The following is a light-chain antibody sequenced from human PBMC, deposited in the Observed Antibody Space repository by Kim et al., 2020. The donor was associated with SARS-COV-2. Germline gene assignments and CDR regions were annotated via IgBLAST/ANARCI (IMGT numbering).Light chain of an antibody. CDR3: QTWGTGTVV. CDR2: LNSDGCH. V-gene: IGLV4-69*01. J-gene: IGLJ2*01. CDR1: SGHSSYA. Sequence: SVKLTCTLSSGHSSYAIAWHQQQPEKGPRYLMKLNSDGCHSKGDGIPDRFSGSSSGAERYLTISSLQSEDEADYYCQTWGTGTVVFGGGTQLTVL.